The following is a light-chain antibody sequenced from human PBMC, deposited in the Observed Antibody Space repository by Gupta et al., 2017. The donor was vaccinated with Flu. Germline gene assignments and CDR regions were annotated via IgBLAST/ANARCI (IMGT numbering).Light chain of an antibody. CDR1: SSVVGGYNY. V-gene: IGLV2-11*01. J-gene: IGLJ3*02. CDR2: DVS. Sequence: QSALTQPRSVSGSPGQSVTISCTGTSSVVGGYNYVSWYQHHPGKAPKLIIYDVSEWPSGGPDRFSGSKSGNTASLTISGLQAEEEADYYCYSYAGRDTWNWVFGGGTKLTVL. CDR3: YSYAGRDTWNWV.